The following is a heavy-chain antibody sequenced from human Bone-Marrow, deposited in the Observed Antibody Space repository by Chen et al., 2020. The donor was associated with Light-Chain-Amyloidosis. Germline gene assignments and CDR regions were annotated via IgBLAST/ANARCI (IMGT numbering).Heavy chain of an antibody. CDR1: EFTFSSYW. D-gene: IGHD2-2*01. CDR3: VRGTSGGYGLFDQ. CDR2: ISPDGKTT. J-gene: IGHJ4*02. Sequence: EVQLVESGGGLVQPGGSLRLSCVASEFTFSSYWMHWVRQTPGKGLVWVSRISPDGKTTYYADSVKGRFTISRDNAKNTLFLQMNSLRVEDTAVYFCVRGTSGGYGLFDQWGQGPLVTVSS. V-gene: IGHV3-74*02.